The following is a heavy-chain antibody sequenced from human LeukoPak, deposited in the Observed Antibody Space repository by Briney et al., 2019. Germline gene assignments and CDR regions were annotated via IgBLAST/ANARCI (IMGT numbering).Heavy chain of an antibody. CDR1: GFIFSDYY. J-gene: IGHJ4*02. V-gene: IGHV3-11*04. D-gene: IGHD6-19*01. CDR2: ISSSGSSI. CDR3: ARDRVSSGWDHDY. Sequence: GGSLRLSCAASGFIFSDYYMSWIRQAPGKGLEWVSYISSSGSSIYYADSVKGRFTISRDNAKDSLYLQMNSLRAEDTAVYYCARDRVSSGWDHDYWGQGTLVTVSS.